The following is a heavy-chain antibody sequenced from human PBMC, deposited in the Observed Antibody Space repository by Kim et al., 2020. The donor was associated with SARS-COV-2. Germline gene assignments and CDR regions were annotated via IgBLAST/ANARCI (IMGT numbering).Heavy chain of an antibody. CDR2: IYHRGST. V-gene: IGHV4-38-2*02. CDR3: ARAGFQVTMIVVFIPFDY. Sequence: SETLSLTCTVSGYPISSGYYWGWIRQPPGKGLEWIGSIYHRGSTYYNPSLKSRVTISVDTSKNQFSLKLSSVTAADTAVYSCARAGFQVTMIVVFIPFDYWGHGPLVTLAS. D-gene: IGHD3-22*01. CDR1: GYPISSGYY. J-gene: IGHJ4*01.